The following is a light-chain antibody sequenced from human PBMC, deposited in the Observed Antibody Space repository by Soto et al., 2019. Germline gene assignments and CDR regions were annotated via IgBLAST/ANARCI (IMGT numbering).Light chain of an antibody. CDR2: WAS. Sequence: DFVLTQSPDSLAVSLSERATINCRSSQTLLSSSDNQNYLAWSRQRPGQPPELLVYWASTRESGVPDRFSGSGSGTEFTLTISSLQAEDVAVYYCHQYFSTPLTFGGGTKLEIK. CDR3: HQYFSTPLT. CDR1: QTLLSSSDNQNY. V-gene: IGKV4-1*01. J-gene: IGKJ4*01.